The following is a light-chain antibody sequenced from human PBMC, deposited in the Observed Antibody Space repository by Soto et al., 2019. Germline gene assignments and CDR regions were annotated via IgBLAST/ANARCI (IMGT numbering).Light chain of an antibody. Sequence: DIQMTQSPSSLSASVGDRVTITCQASQDISNYLNWYQQKPGKAPKLLIYDASNLETGVPSRFSGSGSGTDFTFTISSLQPEDIETYYCQQYDNLPITCGQGTRLEIK. CDR3: QQYDNLPIT. CDR1: QDISNY. CDR2: DAS. J-gene: IGKJ5*01. V-gene: IGKV1-33*01.